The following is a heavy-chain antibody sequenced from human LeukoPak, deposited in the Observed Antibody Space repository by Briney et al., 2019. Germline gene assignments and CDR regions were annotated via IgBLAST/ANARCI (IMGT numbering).Heavy chain of an antibody. CDR1: GFNVSANY. V-gene: IGHV3-66*01. J-gene: IGHJ5*02. D-gene: IGHD3-3*01. CDR3: ARGIRVSNDFWSGYHYNWFDP. CDR2: IYAAGRT. Sequence: GGSLRLSCAASGFNVSANYMSWVRQAPGKGLEWVSIIYAAGRTFHADSVKGRFTISRDSSKNILFLQMNNLRAEDTAVYYCARGIRVSNDFWSGYHYNWFDPWGQGTLVTVSS.